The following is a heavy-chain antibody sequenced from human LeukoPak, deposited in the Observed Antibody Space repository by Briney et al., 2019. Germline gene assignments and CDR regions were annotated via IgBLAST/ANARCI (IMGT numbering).Heavy chain of an antibody. D-gene: IGHD3-3*01. CDR1: GYTFTGYY. CDR2: INPNSGGT. V-gene: IGHV1-2*02. CDR3: ARGGESTYYDFWSGSTSGMDV. Sequence: ASVKVSCKASGYTFTGYYMHWVRQAPGQGLEWMGWINPNSGGTNYAQKFQGRVTMTGDTSISTAYMELSRLRSDDTAVYYCARGGESTYYDFWSGSTSGMDVWGQGTTVTVSS. J-gene: IGHJ6*02.